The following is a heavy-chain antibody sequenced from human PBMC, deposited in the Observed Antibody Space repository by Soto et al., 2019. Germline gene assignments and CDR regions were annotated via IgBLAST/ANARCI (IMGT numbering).Heavy chain of an antibody. J-gene: IGHJ5*02. D-gene: IGHD2-2*01. CDR3: AKDGVVVPAAIFGWFDP. CDR1: GFTFSSYA. V-gene: IGHV3-23*01. CDR2: ISGSGGST. Sequence: GGSLRLSCAASGFTFSSYAMSWVRQAPGKGLEWVSAISGSGGSTYYADSVKGRFTISRDNSKNTLYLQMNSLRAEDTAVNYWAKDGVVVPAAIFGWFDPWGQGTLVTVSS.